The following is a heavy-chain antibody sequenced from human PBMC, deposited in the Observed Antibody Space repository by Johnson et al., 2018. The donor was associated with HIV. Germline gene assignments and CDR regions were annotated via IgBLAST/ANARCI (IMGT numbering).Heavy chain of an antibody. CDR3: ARANRYYDAFDI. V-gene: IGHV3-66*01. Sequence: VQLVESGGGLVQPGGSLRLSCAASGFTVSNNYMSWVRQAPGTGLEWVSIIYSSDNTYYAGSVKGRFTISRENAKNSLYLQMNSLRAGATAVYYCARANRYYDAFDIWGQGTMVTVSS. CDR1: GFTVSNNY. CDR2: IYSSDNT. D-gene: IGHD2-8*01. J-gene: IGHJ3*02.